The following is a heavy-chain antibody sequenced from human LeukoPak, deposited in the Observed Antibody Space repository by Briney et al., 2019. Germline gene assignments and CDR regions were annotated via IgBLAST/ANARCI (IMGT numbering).Heavy chain of an antibody. CDR2: INHSGST. Sequence: PSQTLSLTCTVSGGSISSATYYWSWIRQPAGKGLEWIGEINHSGSTNYNPSLKSRVTISVDTSKNQFSLKLSSVTAADTAVYYCARRGEGYCSSTSCYFDAFDIWGQGTMVTVSS. CDR1: GGSISSATYY. V-gene: IGHV4-61*09. J-gene: IGHJ3*02. D-gene: IGHD2-2*01. CDR3: ARRGEGYCSSTSCYFDAFDI.